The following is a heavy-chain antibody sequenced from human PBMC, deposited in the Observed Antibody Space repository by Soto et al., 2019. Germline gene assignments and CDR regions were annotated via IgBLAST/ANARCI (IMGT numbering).Heavy chain of an antibody. CDR3: ASRLNDYGDMGWFDP. CDR2: IYYSGST. V-gene: IGHV4-39*01. J-gene: IGHJ5*02. Sequence: PSETLSLTCTVSGGSISSSSYYWGWIRQPPGKGLEWIGSIYYSGSTYYNPSLKSRVTISVDTSKNQSSLKLSSVTAADTAVYYCASRLNDYGDMGWFDPWGQGTLVTVSS. D-gene: IGHD4-17*01. CDR1: GGSISSSSYY.